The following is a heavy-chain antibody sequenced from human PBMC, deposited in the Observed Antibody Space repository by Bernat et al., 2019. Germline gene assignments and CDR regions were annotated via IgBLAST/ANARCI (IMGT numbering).Heavy chain of an antibody. V-gene: IGHV4-34*01. CDR2: INHSGST. D-gene: IGHD6-13*01. Sequence: QVQLQQWGAGLLKPSETLSLTCAVYGGSFSGYYWCWIRQPPGKGLEWIGDINHSGSTNYNPSLKSRVTISVDTSKNQFSLKLSSVTAADTAVYYCARGPSSWYPLATSFDYWGQGTLVTVSS. CDR3: ARGPSSWYPLATSFDY. J-gene: IGHJ4*02. CDR1: GGSFSGYY.